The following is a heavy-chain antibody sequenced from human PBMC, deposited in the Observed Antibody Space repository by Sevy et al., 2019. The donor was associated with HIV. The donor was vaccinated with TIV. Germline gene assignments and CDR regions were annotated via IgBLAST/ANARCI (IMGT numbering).Heavy chain of an antibody. V-gene: IGHV3-11*06. D-gene: IGHD1-26*01. CDR1: GFTFSNYY. CDR3: AEGSGRYNDAFDI. Sequence: GGALRLSCAASGFTFSNYYMSWIRQAPGKGLEWVSYISSLSSYTNFADSVKGRFTISRDNAKNSLYLQMKSLRAEDTAVYYCAEGSGRYNDAFDIWGQGTMVTVSS. J-gene: IGHJ3*02. CDR2: ISSLSSYT.